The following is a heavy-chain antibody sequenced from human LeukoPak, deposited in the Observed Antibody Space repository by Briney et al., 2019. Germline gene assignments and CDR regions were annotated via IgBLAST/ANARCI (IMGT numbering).Heavy chain of an antibody. Sequence: GGSLRLSCAASGFTFSSHGMHWVRQAPGKGLEWVTFIRSDGSSNYYGDSVKGRFTISRDNAKNSLYLQMNSLRAEDTAVYYCARSDYWGQGTLVTVSS. CDR3: ARSDY. CDR1: GFTFSSHG. V-gene: IGHV3-30*02. CDR2: IRSDGSSN. J-gene: IGHJ4*02.